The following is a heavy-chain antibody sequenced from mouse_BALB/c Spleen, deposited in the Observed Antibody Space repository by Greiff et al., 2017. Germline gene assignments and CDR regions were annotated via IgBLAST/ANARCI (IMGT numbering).Heavy chain of an antibody. V-gene: IGHV5-6-5*01. Sequence: EVMLVESGGGLVKPGGSLKLSCAASGFTFSSYAMSWVRQTPEKRLEWVASISSGGSTYYPDSVMGRFTITRDNARNILYLQMSSLRSEDTAMYYCARTYRYDWYFDVWGAGTTVTVSA. CDR2: ISSGGST. J-gene: IGHJ1*01. D-gene: IGHD2-14*01. CDR3: ARTYRYDWYFDV. CDR1: GFTFSSYA.